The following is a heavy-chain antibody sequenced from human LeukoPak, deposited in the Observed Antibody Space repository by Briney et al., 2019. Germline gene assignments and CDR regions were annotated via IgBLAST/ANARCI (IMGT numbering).Heavy chain of an antibody. Sequence: TGGSLRLSCAASGFTFDSYAMSSVRQAPGKGLEWVSAISGSGGSTYYADSVKGRFTISRDNSKNTLFLQMNSLRAEDTAIYYCAKDGRGYNPVTCWGQGTLVTVSS. CDR2: ISGSGGST. V-gene: IGHV3-23*01. J-gene: IGHJ4*02. CDR3: AKDGRGYNPVTC. D-gene: IGHD5-24*01. CDR1: GFTFDSYA.